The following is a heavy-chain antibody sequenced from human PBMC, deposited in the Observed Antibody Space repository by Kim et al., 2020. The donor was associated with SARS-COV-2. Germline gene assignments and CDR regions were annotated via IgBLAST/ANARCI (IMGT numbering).Heavy chain of an antibody. J-gene: IGHJ6*01. D-gene: IGHD3-10*01. Sequence: SLRLSCAASGFTFDDYAMHWVRQAPGQGLEWVSGISWNSGSIGYSDPLKGRLTISRDNAKNSLYLQMNSLRAEDTALYYCATSLVRGVDVWYYYGMYV. CDR2: ISWNSGSI. V-gene: IGHV3-9*01. CDR1: GFTFDDYA. CDR3: ATSLVRGVDVWYYYGMYV.